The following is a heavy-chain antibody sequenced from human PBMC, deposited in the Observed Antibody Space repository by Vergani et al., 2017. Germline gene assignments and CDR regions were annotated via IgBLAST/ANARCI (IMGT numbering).Heavy chain of an antibody. D-gene: IGHD3-9*01. CDR3: AKDSSQGYDILTGYYYYYYGMDV. Sequence: QVQLVESGGGVVQPGRSLRLSCAASGFTFSSYGMHWVRQAPGKGLEWVAVISYDGSNKYYADSVKGRFTISRDNSKNTLYLQMNSLRAEDTAVYYCAKDSSQGYDILTGYYYYYYGMDVWGQGTTVTVSS. CDR1: GFTFSSYG. CDR2: ISYDGSNK. J-gene: IGHJ6*02. V-gene: IGHV3-30*18.